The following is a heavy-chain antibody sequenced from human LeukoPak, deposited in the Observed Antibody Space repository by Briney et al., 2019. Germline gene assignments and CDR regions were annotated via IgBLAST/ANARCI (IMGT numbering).Heavy chain of an antibody. CDR3: ARGRGITSYARFDP. Sequence: PSQTLSLTCTVSGGSISSGGYYWSWIRQHPGKGLEWIVYIYYSGSTYYNPSRKSRFTISVYTTKNQVSLKLSSVTAADTAVYYCARGRGITSYARFDPWGQGTLVTVSS. CDR2: IYYSGST. D-gene: IGHD3-16*01. V-gene: IGHV4-31*03. CDR1: GGSISSGGYY. J-gene: IGHJ5*02.